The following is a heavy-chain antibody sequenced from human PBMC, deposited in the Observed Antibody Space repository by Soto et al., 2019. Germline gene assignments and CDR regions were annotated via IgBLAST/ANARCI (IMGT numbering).Heavy chain of an antibody. V-gene: IGHV1-18*01. Sequence: QVQLVQSGAEVKKPGASVKVSCKSSGYTFTSYGISWVRQAPGQALDWMGWISAYNGNTNYAQKLQGRVTMTTDTPTSTADMELSSLRSDDTAVYYCARDQEQWLVVGIFDYWGQGTLVTVSS. D-gene: IGHD6-19*01. CDR2: ISAYNGNT. CDR3: ARDQEQWLVVGIFDY. CDR1: GYTFTSYG. J-gene: IGHJ4*02.